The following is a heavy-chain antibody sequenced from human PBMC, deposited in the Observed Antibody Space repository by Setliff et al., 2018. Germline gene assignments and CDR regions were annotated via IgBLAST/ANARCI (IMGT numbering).Heavy chain of an antibody. V-gene: IGHV4-39*07. Sequence: SETLSLTCTVSGGSISSSSYYWGWIRQPPGKGLDWIGSMFYSGSTHCNPSLKSRVTISVDTSKNQFSLKVSSVTAADTAVYYCAREQWLDPPGYYYMDVWAKGTTVTVSS. CDR3: AREQWLDPPGYYYMDV. D-gene: IGHD6-19*01. J-gene: IGHJ6*03. CDR2: MFYSGST. CDR1: GGSISSSSYY.